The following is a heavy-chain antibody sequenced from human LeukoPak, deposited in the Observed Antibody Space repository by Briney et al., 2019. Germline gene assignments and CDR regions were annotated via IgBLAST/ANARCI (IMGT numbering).Heavy chain of an antibody. CDR1: GFTFSNYA. J-gene: IGHJ2*01. Sequence: PGGSLRLSCAASGFTFSNYAMSWVRQAPGKGLEWVSGISESGGSTYYADSVKGRLTISRDNSKNTLYLQMDSLRAEDTAVYYCAKVGIRISLIVVVFTTADDWYFDLWGRGTLVTVSS. CDR2: ISESGGST. D-gene: IGHD3-22*01. V-gene: IGHV3-23*01. CDR3: AKVGIRISLIVVVFTTADDWYFDL.